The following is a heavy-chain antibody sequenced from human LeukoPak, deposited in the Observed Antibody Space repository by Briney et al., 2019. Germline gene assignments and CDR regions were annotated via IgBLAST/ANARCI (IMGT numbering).Heavy chain of an antibody. Sequence: GESLKISCKGSGYSFTSYWIGWVRQMPGKGLEWMGIICPGDSDTRYSPSFQGQVTISADKSISTAYLQWSSLKASDTAMYYCARSHHSGRLLYNWFDPWGQGTLVTVSS. J-gene: IGHJ5*02. CDR3: ARSHHSGRLLYNWFDP. D-gene: IGHD3-10*01. V-gene: IGHV5-51*01. CDR2: ICPGDSDT. CDR1: GYSFTSYW.